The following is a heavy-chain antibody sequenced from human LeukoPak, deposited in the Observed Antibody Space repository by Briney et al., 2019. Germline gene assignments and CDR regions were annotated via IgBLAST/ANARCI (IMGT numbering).Heavy chain of an antibody. D-gene: IGHD6-25*01. CDR2: ISGSGSST. Sequence: GGSLRLSCAASGFTFSSYAMNWVRQAPGKGLEWVSDISGSGSSTSYADSVKGRFTISRDNAKNSLYLQMNSLRAGDTAVYYCARDRGRYYMDVWGKGTTVTISS. V-gene: IGHV3-23*01. J-gene: IGHJ6*03. CDR3: ARDRGRYYMDV. CDR1: GFTFSSYA.